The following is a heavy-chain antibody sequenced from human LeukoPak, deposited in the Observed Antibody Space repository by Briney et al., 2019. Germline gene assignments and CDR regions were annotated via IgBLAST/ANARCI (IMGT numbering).Heavy chain of an antibody. D-gene: IGHD4-23*01. V-gene: IGHV4-59*01. CDR2: IYYSGST. CDR3: ARDSTVVTSAFDI. Sequence: SETLSLTCTVSGGSISSYYWNWIRQPPGKGLEWIGYIYYSGSTNYNPSLKSRVTISVDTSKNQFSLKLSSVTAADTAAYYCARDSTVVTSAFDIWGQGTMVTVSS. J-gene: IGHJ3*02. CDR1: GGSISSYY.